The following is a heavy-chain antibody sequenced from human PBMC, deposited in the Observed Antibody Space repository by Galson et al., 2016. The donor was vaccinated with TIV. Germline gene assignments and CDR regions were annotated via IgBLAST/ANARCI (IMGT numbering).Heavy chain of an antibody. Sequence: SVKVSCKASGYTLSHYYMHWVRQAPGQGLEWVGVIDPLGGDTTYAPQFQGRVTMTRDTSTSTVYMELTSLKSDDTAIFYCATFSGARGPFDYWGQGTLVAVSS. J-gene: IGHJ4*02. D-gene: IGHD2-15*01. V-gene: IGHV1-46*01. CDR3: ATFSGARGPFDY. CDR1: GYTLSHYY. CDR2: IDPLGGDT.